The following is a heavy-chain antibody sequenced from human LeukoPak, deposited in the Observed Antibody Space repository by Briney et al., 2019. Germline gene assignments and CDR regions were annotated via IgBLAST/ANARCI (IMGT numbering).Heavy chain of an antibody. D-gene: IGHD6-25*01. V-gene: IGHV1-3*01. J-gene: IGHJ4*02. CDR3: ARVSSGWHGYLDY. Sequence: GASVKVSCKASGYTFTSYAMHWVRQAPGQKLEWMGWINAGNGNATYTQKFQDRVTFTRDISASTAYMDLSSLRSEDTAVYYCARVSSGWHGYLDYWGQGTPVTVSS. CDR1: GYTFTSYA. CDR2: INAGNGNA.